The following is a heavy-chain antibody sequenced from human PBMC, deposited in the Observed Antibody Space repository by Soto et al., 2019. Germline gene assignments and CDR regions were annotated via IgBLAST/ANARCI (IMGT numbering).Heavy chain of an antibody. J-gene: IGHJ6*02. CDR3: ARSRRGAYSSGWYSPSGYYNYGIDV. V-gene: IGHV4-31*11. CDR2: IYYSGST. D-gene: IGHD6-19*01. Sequence: SEALSLTCALSGGSISSGGYYWNWIRQHDGKGLEWIGYIYYSGSTYYNPSLKSRVSISVDTSENQFSLKVSSVTAADTAVYYCARSRRGAYSSGWYSPSGYYNYGIDVWGQGTKVT. CDR1: GGSISSGGYY.